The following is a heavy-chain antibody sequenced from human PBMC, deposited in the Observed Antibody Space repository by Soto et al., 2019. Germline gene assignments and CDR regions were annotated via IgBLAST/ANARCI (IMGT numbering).Heavy chain of an antibody. CDR1: GYTFTDYD. J-gene: IGHJ5*02. V-gene: IGHV1-8*01. Sequence: QEQLVQSGAEVKKPGASVKVSCKTSGYTFTDYDINWVRQDTGQGLEWIGWMNPNSGETGYAQKFQGRVTMNRSAALSTAYLELSSLRSEDTAVYYCARVAVAARPRWYNWFDPWGQGTLVTVSS. CDR3: ARVAVAARPRWYNWFDP. CDR2: MNPNSGET. D-gene: IGHD2-15*01.